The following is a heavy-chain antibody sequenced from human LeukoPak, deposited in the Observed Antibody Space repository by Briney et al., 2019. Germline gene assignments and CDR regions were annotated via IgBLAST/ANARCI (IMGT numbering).Heavy chain of an antibody. J-gene: IGHJ4*02. Sequence: SETLSLTCTVCGVPISSSSYYWGWIRQPPAKSLEWLGYIYYSGSTNYNPSLKRRVTISVDTSKNQISLKLNSVSAADTAGYYCARVTGARPGYWGQGTLVTVST. V-gene: IGHV4-61*05. CDR1: GVPISSSSYY. CDR3: ARVTGARPGY. CDR2: IYYSGST. D-gene: IGHD6-6*01.